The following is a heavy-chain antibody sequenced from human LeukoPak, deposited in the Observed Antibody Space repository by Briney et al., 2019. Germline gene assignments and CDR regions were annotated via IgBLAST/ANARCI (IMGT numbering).Heavy chain of an antibody. Sequence: ASVKVSCKASGYTFTGYYMHWVRQAPGQGLEWMGWINPNSGGTNYAQKFQGRVTMTRDTSVSTAYMELSRLTSDDTAVYYCARVGSLNSPAYYFDYWGQGTLVTVSS. D-gene: IGHD4-23*01. V-gene: IGHV1-2*02. J-gene: IGHJ4*02. CDR3: ARVGSLNSPAYYFDY. CDR2: INPNSGGT. CDR1: GYTFTGYY.